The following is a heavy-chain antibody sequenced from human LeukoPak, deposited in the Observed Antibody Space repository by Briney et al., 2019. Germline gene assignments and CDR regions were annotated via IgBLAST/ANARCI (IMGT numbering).Heavy chain of an antibody. D-gene: IGHD6-6*01. V-gene: IGHV1-2*02. CDR1: GYTFTGYY. J-gene: IGHJ5*02. CDR2: INPNSGGT. Sequence: GASVKVSCKASGYTFTGYYMHWVRQAPGQGLEWMGWINPNSGGTNYAQKFQGRVTMTRNTSISTAYMELSSLRSEDTAVYYCARGNIAARRGARVNWFDPWGQGTLVTVSS. CDR3: ARGNIAARRGARVNWFDP.